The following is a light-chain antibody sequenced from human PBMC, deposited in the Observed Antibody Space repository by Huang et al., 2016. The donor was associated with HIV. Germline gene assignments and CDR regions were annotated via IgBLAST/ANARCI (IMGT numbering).Light chain of an antibody. Sequence: DIQMTQSPSSLSASVGDRVTISCRASQSIGTYVNWYRQKPGQAPQLLIYAASSLARGGPTRFSCSASGTDFTLTINNLQPENFAIYYCQQIYSTPVFTFGQGTRLDIK. CDR1: QSIGTY. J-gene: IGKJ2*01. V-gene: IGKV1-39*01. CDR2: AAS. CDR3: QQIYSTPVFT.